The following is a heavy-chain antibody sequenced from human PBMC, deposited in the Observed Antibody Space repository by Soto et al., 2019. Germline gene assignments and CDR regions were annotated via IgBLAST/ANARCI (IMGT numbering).Heavy chain of an antibody. CDR2: IYHSGST. J-gene: IGHJ6*02. CDR1: GGSISSGGYS. CDR3: ARAGFLEWLPDRYGMDV. D-gene: IGHD3-3*01. Sequence: SETLSLTCAVSGGSISSGGYSWSWIRQPPGKGLEWIGYIYHSGSTYYNPSLKSRVTISVDRSKNQFSLKLSSVTAADTAVYYCARAGFLEWLPDRYGMDVWGQGTTVTVSS. V-gene: IGHV4-30-2*01.